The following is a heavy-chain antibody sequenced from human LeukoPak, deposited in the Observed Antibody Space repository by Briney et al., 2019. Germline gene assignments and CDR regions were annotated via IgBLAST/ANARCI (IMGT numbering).Heavy chain of an antibody. V-gene: IGHV4-4*07. CDR1: GGSISGYY. J-gene: IGHJ4*02. Sequence: SETLSLTCNVSGGSISGYYWSWIRQPAGKGLEWMGRIFSSGRNNYNPSLKSRLMVAVDPSKNQFSLRLSSVTAADTAVYYCARASGTFDSWGQGTLVTVSS. CDR2: IFSSGRN. CDR3: ARASGTFDS. D-gene: IGHD1-1*01.